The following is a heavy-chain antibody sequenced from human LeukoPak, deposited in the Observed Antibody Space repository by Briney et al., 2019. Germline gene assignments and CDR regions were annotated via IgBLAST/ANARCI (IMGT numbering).Heavy chain of an antibody. Sequence: GSLRLSCAASGFTFDDYGMSWVRQAPGEGLEWVSGINWNGGSTGYADSVKGRFTISRDNAKNSLYLQMNSLRAEDTALYYCARGGDIVVVPAAGFLYYFDYWGQGTLVTVSS. CDR2: INWNGGST. CDR1: GFTFDDYG. D-gene: IGHD2-2*01. CDR3: ARGGDIVVVPAAGFLYYFDY. J-gene: IGHJ4*02. V-gene: IGHV3-20*04.